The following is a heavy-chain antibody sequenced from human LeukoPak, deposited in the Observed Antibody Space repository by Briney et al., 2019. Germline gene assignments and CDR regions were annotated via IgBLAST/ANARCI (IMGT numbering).Heavy chain of an antibody. CDR3: AKGDGIAAFY. CDR1: GGSISSGSYY. CDR2: ISTSGRT. D-gene: IGHD6-13*01. Sequence: SQTLSLTCTVSGGSISSGSYYWSWIRQPAGKGLGWIGRISTSGRTNYNPSLKSRVTISVDTSKNQFSLKLSSVTAADTAVYYCAKGDGIAAFYWGQGTLVTVSS. J-gene: IGHJ4*02. V-gene: IGHV4-61*02.